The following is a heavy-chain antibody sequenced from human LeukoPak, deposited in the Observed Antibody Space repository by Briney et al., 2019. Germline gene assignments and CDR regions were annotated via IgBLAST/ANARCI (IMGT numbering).Heavy chain of an antibody. CDR3: ARSRGGFGDYGSWFDP. CDR1: GGSISSYY. Sequence: SETLSLTCTVSGGSISSYYWSWIRQPPGKGLEWIGYIYYSGSTNYNPSLKSRVTISVDTSKNQFSLKLSSVAAADTAVYFCARSRGGFGDYGSWFDPWGQGTLVTVSS. D-gene: IGHD4-17*01. J-gene: IGHJ5*02. V-gene: IGHV4-59*12. CDR2: IYYSGST.